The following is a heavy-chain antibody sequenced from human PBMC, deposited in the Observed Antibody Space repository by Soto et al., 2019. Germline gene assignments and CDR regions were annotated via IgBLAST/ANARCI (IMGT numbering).Heavy chain of an antibody. CDR1: GFSFSSYA. D-gene: IGHD5-12*01. V-gene: IGHV3-23*01. J-gene: IGHJ4*02. CDR3: AKGSIQYSASIDY. Sequence: EVELLESGGGLIHPGESLRLACAASGFSFSSYAMIWVRQAPGKGLEWVSVMSASGGTSYFADSVKGRFSMSRDNSKNMFYLEMNSLRDEDTAIYFCAKGSIQYSASIDYWGQGTLVSVSS. CDR2: MSASGGTS.